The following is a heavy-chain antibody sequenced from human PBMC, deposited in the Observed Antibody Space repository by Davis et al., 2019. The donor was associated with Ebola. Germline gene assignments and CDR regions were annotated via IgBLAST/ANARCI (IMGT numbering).Heavy chain of an antibody. CDR2: INPSGGST. CDR1: GYTFTSYY. D-gene: IGHD5-12*01. CDR3: ARTLYSGYDFPYYYGMDV. J-gene: IGHJ6*02. Sequence: ASVKVSCKTSGYTFTSYYMHWVRQAPGQGLEWMGIINPSGGSTSYAQKFQGRVTMTRDTSTSTVYMELSSLRSEDTAVYYCARTLYSGYDFPYYYGMDVWGQGTTVTVSS. V-gene: IGHV1-46*01.